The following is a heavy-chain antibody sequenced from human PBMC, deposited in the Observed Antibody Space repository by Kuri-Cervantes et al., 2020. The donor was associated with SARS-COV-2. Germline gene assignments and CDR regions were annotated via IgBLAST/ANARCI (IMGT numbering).Heavy chain of an antibody. D-gene: IGHD3-22*01. CDR2: IHYSGRT. Sequence: SETLSLTCTVSGGSISSGDYYWTWIRQPPGKGLEWIAYIHYSGRTNHNPSLKSRVTISLDTSKNQFSLRLNSVTAADTAVYYCARDYYDSSGYQYYFDYWGRGTLVTVSS. CDR3: ARDYYDSSGYQYYFDY. V-gene: IGHV4-61*08. CDR1: GGSISSGDYY. J-gene: IGHJ4*02.